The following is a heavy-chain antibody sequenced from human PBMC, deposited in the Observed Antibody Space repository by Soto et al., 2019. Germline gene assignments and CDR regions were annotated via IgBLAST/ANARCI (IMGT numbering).Heavy chain of an antibody. Sequence: SVKVSWKAAGGGISIYAISWVRQAPGQGLEWMGGIIPIFGTANYAQKFQGRVTITADESMSTAYMELSSLRSEDTAVYYCARIRSRDGYNLAPPPYYYGMDVWGQGTTVTSP. CDR3: ARIRSRDGYNLAPPPYYYGMDV. CDR1: GGGISIYA. CDR2: IIPIFGTA. V-gene: IGHV1-69*13. J-gene: IGHJ6*02. D-gene: IGHD5-12*01.